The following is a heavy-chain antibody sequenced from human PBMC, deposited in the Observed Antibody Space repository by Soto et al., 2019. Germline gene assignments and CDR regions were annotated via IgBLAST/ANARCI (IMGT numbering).Heavy chain of an antibody. Sequence: EVQLVESGGGLVQPGGSLRLSCAASGFTFSSYWMHWVRQAPGKGLVWVSRINSDGSSTSYADSVKGRFTISRDNAKNTLYLQMNSLRAEDTAVYYCASNYYYGSGSYYETTPYYYYYMDVWGKGTTVTVSS. J-gene: IGHJ6*03. V-gene: IGHV3-74*01. CDR2: INSDGSST. CDR3: ASNYYYGSGSYYETTPYYYYYMDV. D-gene: IGHD3-10*01. CDR1: GFTFSSYW.